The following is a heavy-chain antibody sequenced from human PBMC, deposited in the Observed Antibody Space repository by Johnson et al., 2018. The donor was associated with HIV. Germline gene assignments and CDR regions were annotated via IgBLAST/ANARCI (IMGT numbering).Heavy chain of an antibody. CDR3: ASTGSGSDDAFDI. J-gene: IGHJ3*02. Sequence: VESGGGLVQPGGSLRLSCAASGFTFSSYAMSWVRQAPGKGLEWVSVIYSGGSTYYADPVKGRFTISSDNSKNTLYLQMNSLRAEDPAVYYCASTGSGSDDAFDIWGQGKMVTVSS. V-gene: IGHV3-66*02. D-gene: IGHD3-10*01. CDR2: IYSGGST. CDR1: GFTFSSYA.